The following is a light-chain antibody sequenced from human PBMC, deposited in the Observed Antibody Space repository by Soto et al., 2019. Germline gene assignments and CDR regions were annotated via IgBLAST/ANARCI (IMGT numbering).Light chain of an antibody. V-gene: IGKV3-15*01. Sequence: EIIMTQSPATLSVSPGEGATLSCRTSHSISTNLAWYQHKRGQSPRLFVYGASTRATGVPARFSGSGSGAEFTLSISSLQSEDFAVYYCQQYNSWPTFGGGTKVEIK. CDR3: QQYNSWPT. J-gene: IGKJ4*01. CDR1: HSISTN. CDR2: GAS.